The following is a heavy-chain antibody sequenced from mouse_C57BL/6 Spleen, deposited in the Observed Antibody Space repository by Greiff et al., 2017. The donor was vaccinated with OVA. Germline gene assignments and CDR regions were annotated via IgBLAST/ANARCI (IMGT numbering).Heavy chain of an antibody. D-gene: IGHD1-1*01. CDR3: ARAYYGSSGYFDV. J-gene: IGHJ1*03. CDR2: ISYDGSN. CDR1: GYSITSGYY. V-gene: IGHV3-6*01. Sequence: EVQLVESGPGLVKPSQSLSLTCSVTGYSITSGYYWNWIRQFPGNKLEWMGYISYDGSNNYNPSLKNRISITRDTSKNQFFLKLNSVTTEDTATYYCARAYYGSSGYFDVWGTGTTVTVSS.